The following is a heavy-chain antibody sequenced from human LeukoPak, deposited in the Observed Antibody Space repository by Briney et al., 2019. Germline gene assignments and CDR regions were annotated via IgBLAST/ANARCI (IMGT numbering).Heavy chain of an antibody. Sequence: SETLSLTCAVYGGSFSGYYWSWIRQPPGKGLEWIGEINHSGSTYYNPSLKSRVTISVDTSKNQFSLKLSSVTAADTAVYYCAIEPSGSYYREGGEYYFDYWGQGTLVTVSS. J-gene: IGHJ4*02. CDR1: GGSFSGYY. CDR3: AIEPSGSYYREGGEYYFDY. CDR2: INHSGST. D-gene: IGHD1-26*01. V-gene: IGHV4-34*01.